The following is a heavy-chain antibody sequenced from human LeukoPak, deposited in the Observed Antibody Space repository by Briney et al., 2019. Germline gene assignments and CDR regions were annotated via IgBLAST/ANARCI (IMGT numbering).Heavy chain of an antibody. D-gene: IGHD6-19*01. Sequence: SETVSLICTVSGGSISSSSYYWRWIRQPPGKGLEWIGSIYYSGSTYYNPSLKSRVTISVDTSKNQFSLKLSSVTAADTAVYYCASWVADPNNWFDPWGQGTLVTVSS. CDR3: ASWVADPNNWFDP. V-gene: IGHV4-39*07. CDR1: GGSISSSSYY. J-gene: IGHJ5*02. CDR2: IYYSGST.